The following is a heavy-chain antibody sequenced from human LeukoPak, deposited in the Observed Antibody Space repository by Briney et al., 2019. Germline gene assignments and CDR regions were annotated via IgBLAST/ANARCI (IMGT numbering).Heavy chain of an antibody. CDR1: GYTFTSYA. CDR3: ARGSTSGVDGDY. CDR2: INAGNGNT. D-gene: IGHD1-26*01. V-gene: IGHV1-3*01. J-gene: IGHJ4*02. Sequence: ASVKVSCKASGYTFTSYAMHWVRQAPGHRLEWMGWINAGNGNTKYSQKFQGRVTITRDTSASTAYMELSSLRSEDTAVYYCARGSTSGVDGDYWGQGTLVTVSS.